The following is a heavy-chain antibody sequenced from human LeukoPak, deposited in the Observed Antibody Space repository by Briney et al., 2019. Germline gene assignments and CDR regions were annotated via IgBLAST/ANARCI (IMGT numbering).Heavy chain of an antibody. CDR3: AELGITMIGGV. J-gene: IGHJ6*04. CDR1: GFTLSNNE. V-gene: IGHV3-48*03. Sequence: GGSLRLSCVASGFTLSNNEMNWVRQAPGKGLEWVSYISSSGSTIYYADSVKGRFTISRDNAKNSLYLQMNSLRAEDTAVYYCAELGITMIGGVWGKGTTVTISS. D-gene: IGHD3-10*02. CDR2: ISSSGSTI.